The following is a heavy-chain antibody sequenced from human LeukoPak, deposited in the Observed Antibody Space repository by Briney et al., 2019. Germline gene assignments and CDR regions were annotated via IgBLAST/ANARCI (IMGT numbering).Heavy chain of an antibody. Sequence: GGSLRLSCAASGFTFSSYAMSWVRQAPGKGLEWVSGISGSGGSTYYADSVKGRFTISRDNSKNTLYLQMNSLRAEDTAVYYCARLLAVAGTEGYYYYGMDVWGQGTTVTVSS. V-gene: IGHV3-23*01. CDR1: GFTFSSYA. CDR2: ISGSGGST. CDR3: ARLLAVAGTEGYYYYGMDV. D-gene: IGHD6-19*01. J-gene: IGHJ6*02.